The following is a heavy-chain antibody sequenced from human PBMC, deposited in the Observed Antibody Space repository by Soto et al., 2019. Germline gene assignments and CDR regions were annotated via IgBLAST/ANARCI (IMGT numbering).Heavy chain of an antibody. CDR3: TTRLLMSGGDY. D-gene: IGHD2-8*01. V-gene: IGHV3-15*01. CDR2: IKSKTDGGTP. Sequence: GGSLRLSCAASGFTFSNAWMSWVRQAPGKGLEWVGRIKSKTDGGTPYYAAPVKGRFTISRDDSKNTLYLQMNSLKTEDTAVYYCTTRLLMSGGDYWGQGTLVTVSS. CDR1: GFTFSNAW. J-gene: IGHJ4*02.